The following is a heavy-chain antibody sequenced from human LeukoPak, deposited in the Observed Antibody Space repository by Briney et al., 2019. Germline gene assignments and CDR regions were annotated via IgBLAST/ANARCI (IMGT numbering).Heavy chain of an antibody. Sequence: GGSLRLSCAASGFTFGSYAMSWVRQAPGKGLEWVSGIFGSGGSAHYADSVKGRFTISRDNSKNTVYLQMDSLRVEDTAIYYCAKTTTGYSSGRYPAWPIDYWGQGTLVTVSS. CDR3: AKTTTGYSSGRYPAWPIDY. CDR1: GFTFGSYA. D-gene: IGHD2-15*01. CDR2: IFGSGGSA. J-gene: IGHJ4*02. V-gene: IGHV3-23*01.